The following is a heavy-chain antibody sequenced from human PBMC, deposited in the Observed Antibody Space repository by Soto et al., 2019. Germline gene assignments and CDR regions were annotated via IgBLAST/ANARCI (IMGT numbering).Heavy chain of an antibody. J-gene: IGHJ5*02. Sequence: AETLSLTCAVYGGSFSGYYWSWIRQPPGKGLEWIGEINHSGSTNYNPSLKSRVTISVDTSKNQFSLKLSSVTAADTAVYYCARGRGIAEQPDFERWFDPWGQGTLVTVSS. CDR2: INHSGST. CDR3: ARGRGIAEQPDFERWFDP. V-gene: IGHV4-34*01. CDR1: GGSFSGYY. D-gene: IGHD6-13*01.